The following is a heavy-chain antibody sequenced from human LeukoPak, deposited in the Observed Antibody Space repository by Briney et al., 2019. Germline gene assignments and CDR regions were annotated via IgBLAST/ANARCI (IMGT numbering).Heavy chain of an antibody. J-gene: IGHJ3*02. Sequence: SETLSLTCTVSGGSISSYYWSWIRQPPGKGLEWIGYIYYSGSTNYNPSLKSRVTISVDTSKNQFSLKLSSVTAADTAVYYCAREVPDDAFDIWGQGTMVTVSS. CDR2: IYYSGST. D-gene: IGHD1-14*01. CDR3: AREVPDDAFDI. CDR1: GGSISSYY. V-gene: IGHV4-59*01.